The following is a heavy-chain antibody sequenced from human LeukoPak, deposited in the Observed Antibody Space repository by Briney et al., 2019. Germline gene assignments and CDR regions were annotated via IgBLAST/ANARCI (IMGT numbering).Heavy chain of an antibody. CDR3: AKSGVAVAGISGDDAFDI. J-gene: IGHJ3*02. V-gene: IGHV3-23*01. Sequence: GGSLRLSCAGSGFSFSTYAMTWVHQAPGKGLEWVSAISGSGGSTYYADSVKGRFTISRDNSKNTLYLQMNSLRAEDTAVYYCAKSGVAVAGISGDDAFDIWGQGTMVTVSS. CDR1: GFSFSTYA. D-gene: IGHD6-19*01. CDR2: ISGSGGST.